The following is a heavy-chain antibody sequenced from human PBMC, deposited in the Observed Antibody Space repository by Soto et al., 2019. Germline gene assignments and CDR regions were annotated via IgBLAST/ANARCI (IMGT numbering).Heavy chain of an antibody. D-gene: IGHD6-13*01. CDR1: GGSVSSGSDY. CDR3: ARQQLLPFYYALDV. CDR2: IYHSGST. J-gene: IGHJ6*02. V-gene: IGHV4-61*01. Sequence: PSETLSLTCTVSGGSVSSGSDYWSWIRQPPGKGLEWIAYIYHSGSTNYNPSLKSRVTISVDTSKNQFSLKVNSVTAADTAVYYCARQQLLPFYYALDVWGQGTTVTVSS.